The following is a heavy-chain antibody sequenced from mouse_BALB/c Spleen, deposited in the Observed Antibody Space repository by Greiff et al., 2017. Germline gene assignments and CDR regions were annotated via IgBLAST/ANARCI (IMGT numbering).Heavy chain of an antibody. CDR1: GFSLTSYG. Sequence: VQLQESGPGLVQPSQSLSITCTVSGFSLTSYGVHWVRQSPGKGLEWLGVIWSGGSTDYNAAFISRLSISKDNSKSQVFFKMNSLQANDTAIYYCARRWDYDWFAYWGQGTLVTVSA. D-gene: IGHD2-4*01. V-gene: IGHV2-2*02. CDR3: ARRWDYDWFAY. CDR2: IWSGGST. J-gene: IGHJ3*01.